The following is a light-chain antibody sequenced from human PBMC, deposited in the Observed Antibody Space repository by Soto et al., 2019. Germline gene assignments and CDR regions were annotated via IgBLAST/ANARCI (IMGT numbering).Light chain of an antibody. Sequence: QSVLTQPPSASGTPGQGVTISCSGSTSNIGSNYVYWYQQLPGTAPKLLIYRNNQRPSGVPDRFSGSKSGTSASLALSGLRSDDEAEYFCATWDDSLNGFYVFGTGTKLTVL. CDR3: ATWDDSLNGFYV. V-gene: IGLV1-47*01. CDR2: RNN. J-gene: IGLJ1*01. CDR1: TSNIGSNY.